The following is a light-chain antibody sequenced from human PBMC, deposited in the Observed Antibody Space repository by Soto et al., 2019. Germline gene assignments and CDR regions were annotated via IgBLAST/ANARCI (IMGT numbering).Light chain of an antibody. CDR3: VLYMKGDIRV. J-gene: IGLJ2*01. V-gene: IGLV8-61*01. CDR1: SGPVSSRYY. Sequence: QAVVTQEASLSVSPGGTVTLTCGLTSGPVSSRYYPSWYRQDHGQTPRTLIYSGDIRSSGVPDRFSGSILGSKAALTITGAQADDESVYYCVLYMKGDIRVFGGGTKVTVL. CDR2: SGD.